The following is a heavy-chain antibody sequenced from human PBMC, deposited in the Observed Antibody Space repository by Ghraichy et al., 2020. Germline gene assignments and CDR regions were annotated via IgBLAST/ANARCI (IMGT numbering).Heavy chain of an antibody. V-gene: IGHV4-34*01. Sequence: SETLSLICTVSGGSFSGYYWSWIRQPPGKGLEWIGEINHRGNTNYNPSLKSRVTISLDTSKNQFSLRLRFVTAADTAVYFCARGFPRTLYITGRAWFDPWGQGTLVTVSS. CDR3: ARGFPRTLYITGRAWFDP. D-gene: IGHD1-20*01. CDR2: INHRGNT. J-gene: IGHJ5*02. CDR1: GGSFSGYY.